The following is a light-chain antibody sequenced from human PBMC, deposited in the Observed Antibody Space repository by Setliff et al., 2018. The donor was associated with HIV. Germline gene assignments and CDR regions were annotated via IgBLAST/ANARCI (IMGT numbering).Light chain of an antibody. CDR1: SSDVGGFNF. J-gene: IGLJ1*01. CDR2: DVT. V-gene: IGLV2-14*03. CDR3: CSSAGTYTSFFV. Sequence: QSVLTQPASMSGSPGQSITVSCTGTSSDVGGFNFVSWYQQHPGKAPRLMIYDVTNRPSGVSNRFSGSKSANAASLTISGLQAEDEADYYCCSSAGTYTSFFVFGTGTKVTVL.